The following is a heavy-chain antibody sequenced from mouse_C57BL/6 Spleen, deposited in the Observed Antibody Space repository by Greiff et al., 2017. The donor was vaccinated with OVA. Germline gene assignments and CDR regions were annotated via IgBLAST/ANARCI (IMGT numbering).Heavy chain of an antibody. CDR3: ARSGLVYAMDY. V-gene: IGHV1-69*01. Sequence: QVQLQQPGAELVMPGASVKLSCKASGYTFTSYWMHWVKQRPGQGLEWIGEIDPSDSYTNYTQKFKGKSTLTVDKSSSTAYMQLSSLTSEDSAVYYCARSGLVYAMDYWGQGTSVTVSS. CDR2: IDPSDSYT. CDR1: GYTFTSYW. D-gene: IGHD3-1*01. J-gene: IGHJ4*01.